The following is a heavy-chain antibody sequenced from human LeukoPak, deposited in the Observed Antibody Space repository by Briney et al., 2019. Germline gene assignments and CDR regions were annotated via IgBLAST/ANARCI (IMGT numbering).Heavy chain of an antibody. V-gene: IGHV1-2*02. Sequence: ASVKVSCKASGYTFTGYYMHWVRQAPGQGLEWMGLINPNSGGTNYAQKFQGRVTMTRDTSISTAYMELSRLRSDDTAVYYCARTASITIFGVPFPGYWGQGTLVTVSS. D-gene: IGHD3-3*01. J-gene: IGHJ4*02. CDR1: GYTFTGYY. CDR3: ARTASITIFGVPFPGY. CDR2: INPNSGGT.